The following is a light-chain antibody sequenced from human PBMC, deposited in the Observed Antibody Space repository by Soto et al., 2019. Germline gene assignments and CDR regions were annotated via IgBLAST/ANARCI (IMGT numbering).Light chain of an antibody. V-gene: IGKV3-15*01. Sequence: ILMTQSPATLSVSPGERATLSCRASQSINSNLAWYQHKPGQAPRLLIYGASTRATGIPARFSGSGSGTEFTLTINSLQSEDFAIYYCQQYNNWGTFGQGTKVEIK. J-gene: IGKJ1*01. CDR1: QSINSN. CDR2: GAS. CDR3: QQYNNWGT.